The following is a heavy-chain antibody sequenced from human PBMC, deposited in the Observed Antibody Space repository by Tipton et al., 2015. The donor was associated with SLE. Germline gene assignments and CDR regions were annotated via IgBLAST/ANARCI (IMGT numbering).Heavy chain of an antibody. Sequence: TLSLTCTVSGGSISSHYWSWIRQPPGKGLEWIGSIYHSGRTYYNPSLKSRVTISVDTSKNQFSLKLSSVTAADTAVYYCARGRPPYYYGMDVWGQGTTVTVSS. CDR2: IYHSGRT. CDR1: GGSISSHY. V-gene: IGHV4-59*11. CDR3: ARGRPPYYYGMDV. J-gene: IGHJ6*02.